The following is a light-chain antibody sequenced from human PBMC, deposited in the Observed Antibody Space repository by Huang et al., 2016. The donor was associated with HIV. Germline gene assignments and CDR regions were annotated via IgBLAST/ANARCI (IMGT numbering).Light chain of an antibody. CDR3: HQYYSTPYT. J-gene: IGKJ2*01. V-gene: IGKV4-1*01. CDR1: QNVLYSSDNKNY. CDR2: WAS. Sequence: DIVMTQSPESLAVSLGERATINCKSSQNVLYSSDNKNYLAWYQQKPGQPPKLLIYWASNRESGVPDRFSGSGSGTDFTLTISSLQAEDVAVYYCHQYYSTPYTFGQGTKLEIK.